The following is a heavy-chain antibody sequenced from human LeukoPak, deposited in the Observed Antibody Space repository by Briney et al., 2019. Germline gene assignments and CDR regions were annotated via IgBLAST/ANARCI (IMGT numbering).Heavy chain of an antibody. CDR2: IKQDGSEK. CDR1: GFTFSSYW. Sequence: PGGSLRLSCAASGFTFSSYWMSWVRQAPGKGLEWVANIKQDGSEKYYVDSVKGRFTISRDNAKNSLYLQMNSLRAEDTAVYYCARPAQLWFGELVWYYYYYMDVWGKGTTVTVSS. D-gene: IGHD3-10*01. V-gene: IGHV3-7*01. CDR3: ARPAQLWFGELVWYYYYYMDV. J-gene: IGHJ6*03.